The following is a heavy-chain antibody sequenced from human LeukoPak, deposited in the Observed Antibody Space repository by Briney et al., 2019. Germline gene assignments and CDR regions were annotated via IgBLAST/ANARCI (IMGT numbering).Heavy chain of an antibody. V-gene: IGHV3-48*03. CDR2: ISSSGSTI. Sequence: GGSLRLSCAASGFTFSSYEMNWVRQAPGKGLEWVSYISSSGSTIYYADSVKGRFTISRDNAKNSLYLQMNSLRAEDTAVYYCAREWSYGDVYYYYYMDVWGKGTTVTVSS. CDR1: GFTFSSYE. D-gene: IGHD4-17*01. CDR3: AREWSYGDVYYYYYMDV. J-gene: IGHJ6*03.